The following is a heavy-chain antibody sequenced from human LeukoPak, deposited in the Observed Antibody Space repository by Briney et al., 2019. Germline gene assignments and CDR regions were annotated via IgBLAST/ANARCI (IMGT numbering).Heavy chain of an antibody. Sequence: GGSLRLSCAASGFTFSSYSMNRVRQAPGKGLGWVSSISSSSSYIYYADSVKGRFTISRDNAKNSLYLQMNSLRAEDTAVYYCARDREYDSSGYYPEGVDYWGQGTLVTVSS. CDR2: ISSSSSYI. J-gene: IGHJ4*02. CDR1: GFTFSSYS. V-gene: IGHV3-21*01. CDR3: ARDREYDSSGYYPEGVDY. D-gene: IGHD3-22*01.